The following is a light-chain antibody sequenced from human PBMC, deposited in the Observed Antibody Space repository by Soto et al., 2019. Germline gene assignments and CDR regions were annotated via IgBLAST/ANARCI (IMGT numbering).Light chain of an antibody. CDR2: GAS. J-gene: IGKJ4*01. Sequence: EIELTQSPGTLSLSPGDRATISCRASQSVSSYYLAWYQQKPGQPHRLLIYGASSRATGIPYRFSGSGSGTEFTLTISRLEPEDFAVYYCQHYGSLVLTFGGGTKVDIK. V-gene: IGKV3-20*01. CDR3: QHYGSLVLT. CDR1: QSVSSYY.